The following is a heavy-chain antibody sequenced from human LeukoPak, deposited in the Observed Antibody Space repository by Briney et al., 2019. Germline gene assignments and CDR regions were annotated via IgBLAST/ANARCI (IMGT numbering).Heavy chain of an antibody. CDR1: GYTLTELS. CDR3: ATPLRYFDWLDMGDAFDI. CDR2: FDPEDGET. Sequence: SVKVSCKVSGYTLTELSMHWVRQAPGKGLEWMGGFDPEDGETIYAQKFQGRVTMTEDTSTDTAYMELSSLRSEDTAVYYCATPLRYFDWLDMGDAFDIWGQGTMVTVSS. V-gene: IGHV1-24*01. J-gene: IGHJ3*02. D-gene: IGHD3-9*01.